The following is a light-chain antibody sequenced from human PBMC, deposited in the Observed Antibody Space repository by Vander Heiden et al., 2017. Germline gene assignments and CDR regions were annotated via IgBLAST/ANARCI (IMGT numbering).Light chain of an antibody. J-gene: IGLJ1*01. CDR1: SSNIGSNT. V-gene: IGLV1-44*01. Sequence: QSVLTQPPSASGTPGQRVTISCSGGSSNIGSNTVNWYQQLPGTAPKLLIYSNNQRPSGVPDRISGSKSGTSASLAISGLQSEDDADYYCAAWDDSLNGYVFGTGTKVTGL. CDR2: SNN. CDR3: AAWDDSLNGYV.